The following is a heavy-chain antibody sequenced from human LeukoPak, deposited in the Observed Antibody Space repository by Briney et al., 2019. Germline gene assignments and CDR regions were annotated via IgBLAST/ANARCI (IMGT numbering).Heavy chain of an antibody. V-gene: IGHV4-59*08. CDR1: GGSISSYY. CDR3: ARQRRYYFDY. J-gene: IGHJ4*02. Sequence: SETLSLTCTVSGGSISSYYWSWIRQPPGKGLEWIGYIYYSVSTNYNPSLKSRVTISVDTSKNQFSLKLSSVTAADTAVYYCARQRRYYFDYWGQGTLVTVSS. CDR2: IYYSVST.